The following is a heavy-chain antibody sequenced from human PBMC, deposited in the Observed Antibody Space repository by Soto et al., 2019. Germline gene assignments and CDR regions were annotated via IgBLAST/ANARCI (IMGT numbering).Heavy chain of an antibody. D-gene: IGHD2-15*01. CDR3: ARQGLTTYCSGGSCYGIIDY. CDR2: ISAYNGNT. V-gene: IGHV1-18*01. Sequence: ASVKVSCKASGYTFTSYGISWVRQAPGQGLEWMGWISAYNGNTNYAQKLQGRVTMTTDTSTSTAYMELRSLRSDDTAVYYCARQGLTTYCSGGSCYGIIDYWGQGTLVTVPQ. CDR1: GYTFTSYG. J-gene: IGHJ4*02.